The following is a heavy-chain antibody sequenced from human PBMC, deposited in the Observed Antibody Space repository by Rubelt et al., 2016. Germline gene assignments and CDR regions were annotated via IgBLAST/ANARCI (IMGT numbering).Heavy chain of an antibody. J-gene: IGHJ3*02. CDR1: SSYG. D-gene: IGHD3-22*01. Sequence: SSYGMHWVRQAPGKGLEWVAVIWYDGSNKYYADSVKGRFTISRDNSKNTLYLQMNSLRAEDTAVYYCARDGNYYDSSGYYPDAFDIWGQGTMVTVSS. CDR2: IWYDGSNK. V-gene: IGHV3-33*01. CDR3: ARDGNYYDSSGYYPDAFDI.